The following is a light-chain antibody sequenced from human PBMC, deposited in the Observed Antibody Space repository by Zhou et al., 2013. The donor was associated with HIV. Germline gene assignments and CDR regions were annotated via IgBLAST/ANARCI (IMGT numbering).Light chain of an antibody. CDR3: QQSYSTPVT. CDR2: AAS. CDR1: QTISNS. V-gene: IGKV1-39*01. J-gene: IGKJ1*01. Sequence: DIQMTQSPSSLSASVGDRVTITCRASQTISNSLSWYQQKPGKAPKLLIYAASSLQSGVPSRFSGSGSGTDFTLTISSLQPEDFATYYCQQSYSTPVTFGQGTKVEIK.